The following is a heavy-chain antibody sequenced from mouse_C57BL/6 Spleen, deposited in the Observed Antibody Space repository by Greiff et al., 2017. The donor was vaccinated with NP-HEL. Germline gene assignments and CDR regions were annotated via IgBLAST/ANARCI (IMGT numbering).Heavy chain of an antibody. CDR1: GYTFTSYW. CDR3: ARAGTTYRFAY. Sequence: QVQLQQPGAELVKPGASVKMSCKASGYTFTSYWITWVKQRPGQGLAWIGDIYPGSGSTNYNEKFKSKATLTVDTSSSPAYMQLSSLTSEDSAVYYCARAGTTYRFAYWGQGTLVTVSA. CDR2: IYPGSGST. V-gene: IGHV1-55*01. J-gene: IGHJ3*01. D-gene: IGHD5-5*01.